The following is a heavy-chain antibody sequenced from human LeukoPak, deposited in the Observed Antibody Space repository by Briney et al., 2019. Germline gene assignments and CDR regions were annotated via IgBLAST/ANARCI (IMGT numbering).Heavy chain of an antibody. CDR3: AKDRVLYSSGWGGSAFDP. Sequence: GGSLRLSCAASGFTFSSYGMHWVRQAPGKGLEWVAFIRYDGSNKYYADSVKGRFTISRDNSKNTLYLQMNSLRAEDTAVYYCAKDRVLYSSGWGGSAFDPWGQGTLVTVSS. J-gene: IGHJ5*02. D-gene: IGHD6-19*01. V-gene: IGHV3-30*02. CDR2: IRYDGSNK. CDR1: GFTFSSYG.